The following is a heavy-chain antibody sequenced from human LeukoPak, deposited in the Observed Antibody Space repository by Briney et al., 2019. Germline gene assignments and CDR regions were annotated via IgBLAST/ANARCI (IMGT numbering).Heavy chain of an antibody. V-gene: IGHV3-49*04. CDR1: LFTFGDYA. Sequence: GGSLRLSRTASLFTFGDYAMTGVRQAPGRGVAWVALIRGKTYGGTTEYAESVKGRFIISRDDSKGIAYLQMNSRKREDTAVYYCGRVSRPPWVFDFWGQGTLVTVSS. D-gene: IGHD3-16*01. CDR2: IRGKTYGGTT. J-gene: IGHJ4*02. CDR3: GRVSRPPWVFDF.